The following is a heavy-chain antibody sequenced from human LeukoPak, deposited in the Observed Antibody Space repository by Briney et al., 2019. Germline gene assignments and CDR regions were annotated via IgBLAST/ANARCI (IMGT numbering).Heavy chain of an antibody. D-gene: IGHD3-9*01. Sequence: ASVKVSCKASGYTFTSYDINWVRQATGQGLEWMGWMNPNSGNTGYAQKFQGRVTMTRNTSISTAYMEPSSLRSEDTAVYYCARGPFYILTGYYIDYWGQGTLVTVSS. CDR1: GYTFTSYD. CDR2: MNPNSGNT. CDR3: ARGPFYILTGYYIDY. V-gene: IGHV1-8*01. J-gene: IGHJ4*02.